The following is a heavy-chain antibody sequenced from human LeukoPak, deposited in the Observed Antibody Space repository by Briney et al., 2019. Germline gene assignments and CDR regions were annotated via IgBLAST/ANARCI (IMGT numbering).Heavy chain of an antibody. J-gene: IGHJ3*02. Sequence: PSQTLSLTCTVSGGSISSGDYYWSWIRQPPGKGLEWIGYIYYSGSTYYNPSLKSRVTISVATSKNQFSLKLSSVTAADTAVYYCAREACGGSCYLGRGAFDIWGQGTMVTVSS. CDR2: IYYSGST. V-gene: IGHV4-30-4*01. CDR1: GGSISSGDYY. D-gene: IGHD2-15*01. CDR3: AREACGGSCYLGRGAFDI.